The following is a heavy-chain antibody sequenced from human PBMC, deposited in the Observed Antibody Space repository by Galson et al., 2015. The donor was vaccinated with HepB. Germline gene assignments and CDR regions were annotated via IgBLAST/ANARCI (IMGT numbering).Heavy chain of an antibody. CDR2: IYYSGNT. CDR3: ARHGVTTFYYFYGMGV. Sequence: ETLSLTCTVSGGSISGSNYYWGWIRQPPGQGLEWIGSIYYSGNTYYNPSLKSRVTISVDTSKNHFSLKLSSVTAADTAVYYCARHGVTTFYYFYGMGVWGQGTTVTVSS. V-gene: IGHV4-39*01. CDR1: GGSISGSNYY. D-gene: IGHD1/OR15-1a*01. J-gene: IGHJ6*02.